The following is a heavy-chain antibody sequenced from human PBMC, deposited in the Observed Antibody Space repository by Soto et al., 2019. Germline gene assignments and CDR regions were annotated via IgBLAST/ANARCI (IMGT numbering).Heavy chain of an antibody. Sequence: TSETLSLTCTVSGGSISSYYWSWIRQPPGKGLEWIGYIYYSGSTNYNPSLKSRVTISVDTSKNQFSLKLSSVTAADTAVYYCARDYYDSSGFPDFQHWGQGTLVTVSS. CDR2: IYYSGST. D-gene: IGHD3-22*01. CDR1: GGSISSYY. CDR3: ARDYYDSSGFPDFQH. J-gene: IGHJ1*01. V-gene: IGHV4-59*01.